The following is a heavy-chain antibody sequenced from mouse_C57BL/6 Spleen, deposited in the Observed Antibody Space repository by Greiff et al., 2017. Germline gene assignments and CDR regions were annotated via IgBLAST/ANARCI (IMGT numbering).Heavy chain of an antibody. Sequence: VQLKESGAELVRPGTSVKMSCKASGYTFTNYWIGWAKQRPGHGLEWIGDIYPGGGYTNYNEKFKGKATLTADKSSSTAYMQFSSLTSEDSAIYYCARWVTTVVPSMDYWGQGTSVTVSS. J-gene: IGHJ4*01. V-gene: IGHV1-63*01. CDR3: ARWVTTVVPSMDY. D-gene: IGHD1-1*01. CDR1: GYTFTNYW. CDR2: IYPGGGYT.